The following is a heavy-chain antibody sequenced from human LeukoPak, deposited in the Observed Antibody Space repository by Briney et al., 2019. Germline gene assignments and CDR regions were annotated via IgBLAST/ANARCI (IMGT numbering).Heavy chain of an antibody. CDR3: AREGDRHLTFDY. V-gene: IGHV3-30*01. CDR2: TEYEGGEK. Sequence: PGRSLRLSCAASGSTFSGHLLHWVRQAPGKWLELVAGTEYEGGEKYYADSVSGRFTISRDNSDNTVYLPMNGLRLEDTAVYFCAREGDRHLTFDYWGRGTLVTVSS. CDR1: GSTFSGHL. D-gene: IGHD3-16*01. J-gene: IGHJ4*02.